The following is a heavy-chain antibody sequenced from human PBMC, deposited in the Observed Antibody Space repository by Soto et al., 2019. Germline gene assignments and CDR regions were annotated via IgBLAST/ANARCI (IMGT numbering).Heavy chain of an antibody. D-gene: IGHD2-15*01. CDR1: GDAFTNYI. Sequence: QVQLVQSGAEVKKPGSSVKVSCKASGDAFTNYIFDWVRQAPGQGLEWMGGIIPMFGTPKYAQTFQDRVTISADVSTGTAYLELTSMRFDYTAFYYCARGRYQPPVVLYFDALVEGTRFTVSS. CDR3: ARGRYQPPVVLYFDA. V-gene: IGHV1-69*01. CDR2: IIPMFGTP. J-gene: IGHJ4*02.